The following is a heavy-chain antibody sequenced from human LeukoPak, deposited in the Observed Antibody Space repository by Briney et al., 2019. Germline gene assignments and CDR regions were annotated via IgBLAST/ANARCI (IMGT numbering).Heavy chain of an antibody. CDR3: ARVNCRSSSCYLASYFFDS. Sequence: PGGSLRLSCAASGFTFSNYGMHWVRQAPGKGLEWVAVIWYDGNNKDYADSVKGRFTISRDNSKNTLSLQMNSLRVGDTAMYYCARVNCRSSSCYLASYFFDSWGQGTLVTVSS. D-gene: IGHD2-2*01. J-gene: IGHJ5*01. CDR2: IWYDGNNK. CDR1: GFTFSNYG. V-gene: IGHV3-33*01.